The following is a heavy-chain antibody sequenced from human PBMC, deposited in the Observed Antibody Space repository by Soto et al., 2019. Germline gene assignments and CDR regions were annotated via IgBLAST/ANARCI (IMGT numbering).Heavy chain of an antibody. CDR3: TRDPSNTDGPQLYFDS. Sequence: ASVKVSCKTSGYTFSRFGIAWVRQAPGQGLEWMGWISGYNRKTIYAQKFQGRFSMTTDTSANTVYMELRSLRSDDTAVFYCTRDPSNTDGPQLYFDSWGQGTQVTVSS. J-gene: IGHJ4*02. CDR2: ISGYNRKT. V-gene: IGHV1-18*04. D-gene: IGHD2-8*01. CDR1: GYTFSRFG.